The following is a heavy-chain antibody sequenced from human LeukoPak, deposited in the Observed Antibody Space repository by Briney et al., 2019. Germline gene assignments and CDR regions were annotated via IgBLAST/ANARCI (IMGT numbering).Heavy chain of an antibody. V-gene: IGHV3-30*02. Sequence: GGSLRLSCAASGFTFSSYGMHWVRQAPGKGLEWVAFIRYDGSNKYYADSVKGRFTISRDNSKNTLFLQMNSLRAEDTAVYYCARDPQYYDILTGYFLTPLDYWGQGTLVTVSS. CDR3: ARDPQYYDILTGYFLTPLDY. D-gene: IGHD3-9*01. J-gene: IGHJ4*02. CDR2: IRYDGSNK. CDR1: GFTFSSYG.